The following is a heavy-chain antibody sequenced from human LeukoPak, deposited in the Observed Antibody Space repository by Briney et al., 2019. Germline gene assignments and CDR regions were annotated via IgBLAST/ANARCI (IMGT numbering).Heavy chain of an antibody. V-gene: IGHV1-3*03. CDR1: GYTFTSYA. CDR2: MNAGNGNT. Sequence: GASVKVSCKASGYTFTSYAMYWVRQAPGQRLEWMGWMNAGNGNTKYSQEFQGRVTMTRDTPASTAYMELRSLRSEDMAVYYCARDASSSWFSGAFDIWGQGTMVTISS. CDR3: ARDASSSWFSGAFDI. J-gene: IGHJ3*02. D-gene: IGHD6-13*01.